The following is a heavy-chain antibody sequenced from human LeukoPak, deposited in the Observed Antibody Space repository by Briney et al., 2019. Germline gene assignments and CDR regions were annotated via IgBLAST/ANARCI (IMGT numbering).Heavy chain of an antibody. J-gene: IGHJ4*02. V-gene: IGHV3-30*18. D-gene: IGHD3-22*01. CDR2: ISYDGSNK. CDR1: GFTFSSYG. CDR3: AKERYYYDSSGCYELDY. Sequence: PGRSLRLSCAASGFTFSSYGMHWVRQAPGKGLEWVAVISYDGSNKYYADSVKGRFTISRDNSKNTLYLQMNSLRAEDTAVYYCAKERYYYDSSGCYELDYWGQGTLVTVSS.